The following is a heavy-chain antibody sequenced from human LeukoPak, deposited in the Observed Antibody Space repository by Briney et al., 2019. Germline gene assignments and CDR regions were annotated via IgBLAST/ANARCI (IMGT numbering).Heavy chain of an antibody. V-gene: IGHV3-48*01. Sequence: SGGSLRLSCAASGFTFSSYSMNWVRQAPGKGLEWVSYISSSSSTIYYADSVKGRFTISRDNAKNSLYLQMNSLRAEDTAVYYCARDPFAPGDAFDIWGQGTMVTVSS. CDR1: GFTFSSYS. CDR3: ARDPFAPGDAFDI. J-gene: IGHJ3*02. D-gene: IGHD2/OR15-2a*01. CDR2: ISSSSSTI.